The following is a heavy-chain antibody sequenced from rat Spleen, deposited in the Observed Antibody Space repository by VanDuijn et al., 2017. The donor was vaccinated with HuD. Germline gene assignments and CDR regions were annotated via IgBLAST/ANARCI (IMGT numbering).Heavy chain of an antibody. CDR3: AKDKGEYNNLFDY. J-gene: IGHJ2*01. Sequence: EVQLVESGGGLVQPGRSLKFSCAASGFSFGDYAMAWVRQAPKKGLEWVATISSGGGGTYYPDSVKGRFTISRDNAKNTLYLQMNSLMSEDTATYYCAKDKGEYNNLFDYWGQGVMVTVTS. D-gene: IGHD1-10*01. CDR2: ISSGGGGT. V-gene: IGHV5-17*01. CDR1: GFSFGDYA.